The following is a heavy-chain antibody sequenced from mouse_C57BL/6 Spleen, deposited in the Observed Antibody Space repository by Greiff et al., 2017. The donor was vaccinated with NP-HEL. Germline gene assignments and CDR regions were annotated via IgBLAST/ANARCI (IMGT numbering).Heavy chain of an antibody. D-gene: IGHD1-1*01. J-gene: IGHJ3*01. Sequence: QVQLKQSGPGLVQPSQSLSITCTVSGFSLTSYGVHWVRQSPGKGLEWLGVIWSGGSTDYNAAFISRLSISKDNSKSQVFFKMNSLQADDTAIYYCARYGSSPAWFAYWGQGTLVTVSA. CDR1: GFSLTSYG. CDR2: IWSGGST. V-gene: IGHV2-2*01. CDR3: ARYGSSPAWFAY.